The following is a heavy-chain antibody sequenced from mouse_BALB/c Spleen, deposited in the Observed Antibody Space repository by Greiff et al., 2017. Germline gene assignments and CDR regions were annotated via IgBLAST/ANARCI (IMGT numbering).Heavy chain of an antibody. CDR2: IDPANGNT. D-gene: IGHD2-3*01. J-gene: IGHJ3*01. Sequence: EVQLQQSGAELVKPGASVKLSCTASGFNIKDTYMHWVKQRPEQGLEWIGRIDPANGNTKYDPKFQGKATITADTSSNTAYLQLSSLTSEDTAVYYCARNYDGYLGFAYWGQGTLVTVSA. V-gene: IGHV14-3*02. CDR1: GFNIKDTY. CDR3: ARNYDGYLGFAY.